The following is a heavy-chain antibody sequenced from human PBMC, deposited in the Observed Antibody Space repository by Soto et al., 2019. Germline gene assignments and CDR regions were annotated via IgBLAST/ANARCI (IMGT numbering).Heavy chain of an antibody. Sequence: SSETLSLTCAVSGYSISSGYYWGWIRQPPGKGLEWIGSIYHSGSTYYNPSLKSRVTISVDTSKNQFSLKLSSVTAADTAVYYCASAHGSASYYNPHHRYLLDVWARGTTVPVS. V-gene: IGHV4-38-2*01. CDR3: ASAHGSASYYNPHHRYLLDV. CDR2: IYHSGST. J-gene: IGHJ6*02. CDR1: GYSISSGYY. D-gene: IGHD3-10*01.